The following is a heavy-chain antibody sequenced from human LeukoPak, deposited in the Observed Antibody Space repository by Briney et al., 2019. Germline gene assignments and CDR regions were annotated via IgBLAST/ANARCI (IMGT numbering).Heavy chain of an antibody. D-gene: IGHD5-24*01. CDR1: GFTFSSYA. V-gene: IGHV3-23*01. J-gene: IGHJ6*03. CDR2: ISGSGGST. CDR3: ARSTGATEDYYYMDV. Sequence: PGGPLRLSCAASGFTFSSYAMSWVRQAPGKGLEWVSAISGSGGSTYYADSVKGRFTISRDNAKNSLYLQMNSLRAEDTAVYYCARSTGATEDYYYMDVWGKGTTVTVSS.